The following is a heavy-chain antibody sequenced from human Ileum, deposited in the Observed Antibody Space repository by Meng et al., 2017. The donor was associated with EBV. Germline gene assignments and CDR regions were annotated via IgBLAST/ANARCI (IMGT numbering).Heavy chain of an antibody. V-gene: IGHV4-34*01. D-gene: IGHD3-10*01. CDR2: INHSGST. CDR3: ARGNKVSDRGFDY. J-gene: IGHJ4*02. Sequence: QVQRQEGGEGLLKPSETLSLTCAVYGGYFSGYSWSWIRQPPGKGLEWIGEINHSGSTNYNQSLKSRVTISVDTSKNQFSLKLSSVTAADTAVYYCARGNKVSDRGFDYWGQGTLVTVSS. CDR1: GGYFSGYS.